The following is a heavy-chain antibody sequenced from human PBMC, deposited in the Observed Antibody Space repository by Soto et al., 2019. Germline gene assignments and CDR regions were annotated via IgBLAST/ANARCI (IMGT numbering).Heavy chain of an antibody. CDR1: GFRFDDYA. D-gene: IGHD2-2*01. CDR3: VKDIEENLLLDDAFDT. J-gene: IGHJ3*02. Sequence: EVQLVESGGGLVQPGGSLRLSCVASGFRFDDYAMHWVRQAPGKGLEWVSGISWDSNSIGYADSVKGRFTISRDSAKNSLYLQMNSLRAEDTALYYCVKDIEENLLLDDAFDTWGQGTKVTVSS. V-gene: IGHV3-9*01. CDR2: ISWDSNSI.